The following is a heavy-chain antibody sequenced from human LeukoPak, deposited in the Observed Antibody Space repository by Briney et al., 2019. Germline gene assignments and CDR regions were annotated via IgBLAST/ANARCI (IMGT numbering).Heavy chain of an antibody. CDR3: ARVTTMVRGVINWFDP. CDR1: GYTFTSYG. V-gene: IGHV1-18*01. D-gene: IGHD3-10*01. Sequence: GASVKVSCKASGYTFTSYGISWVRQAPGQGLEWTGWISAYNGNTNYAQKLQGRVTMTTDTSTSTAYMELRSLRSDDTAVYYCARVTTMVRGVINWFDPWGQGTLVTVSS. J-gene: IGHJ5*02. CDR2: ISAYNGNT.